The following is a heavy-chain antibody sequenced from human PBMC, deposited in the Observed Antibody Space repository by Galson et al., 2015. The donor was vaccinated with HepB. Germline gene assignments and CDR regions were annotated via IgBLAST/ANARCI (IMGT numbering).Heavy chain of an antibody. CDR3: ARANVDTAMVGGDYFDY. CDR1: GDSVSSNSAA. Sequence: CAISGDSVSSNSAAWNWIRQSPSRGLEWLGRTYYRSKWYNDYAVSVKSRITINPDTSKNQFSLQLNSVTPEDTAVYYCARANVDTAMVGGDYFDYWGQGTLATVSS. D-gene: IGHD5-18*01. CDR2: TYYRSKWYN. J-gene: IGHJ4*02. V-gene: IGHV6-1*01.